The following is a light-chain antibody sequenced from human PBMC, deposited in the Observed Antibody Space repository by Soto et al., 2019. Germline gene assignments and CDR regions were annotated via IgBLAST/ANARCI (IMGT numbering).Light chain of an antibody. J-gene: IGLJ1*01. CDR3: SSYTTSLTPSYV. CDR1: SSDLGDYNY. CDR2: DVS. V-gene: IGLV2-14*01. Sequence: QSALTQPASVSGSPGQSITISCTGTSSDLGDYNYVSWYQQHPGKAPKLMIFDVSSRPSGVSNRFSGSMSGNTASLTISGIQAEDEADYYCSSYTTSLTPSYVFGTGTKLTVL.